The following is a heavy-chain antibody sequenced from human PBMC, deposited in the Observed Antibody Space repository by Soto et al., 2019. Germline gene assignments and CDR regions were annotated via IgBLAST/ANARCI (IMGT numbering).Heavy chain of an antibody. CDR3: ARHPSSGSYSDY. D-gene: IGHD1-26*01. CDR1: GGSIISNYW. J-gene: IGHJ4*02. CDR2: ISSGGST. V-gene: IGHV4-39*01. Sequence: SETLSLTCAVSGGSIISNYWWAWIRQSPGEGLVWIGSISSGGSTYYNPSLKSRVTISVDTSKNHFSLKLNSVTAADTAVYHCARHPSSGSYSDYWGQGSLVTVSS.